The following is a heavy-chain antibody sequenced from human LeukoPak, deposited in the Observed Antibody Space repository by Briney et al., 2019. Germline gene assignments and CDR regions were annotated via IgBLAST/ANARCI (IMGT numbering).Heavy chain of an antibody. D-gene: IGHD3-10*01. CDR1: GFTFSSYA. CDR2: ISGSGGST. J-gene: IGHJ3*02. V-gene: IGHV3-23*01. Sequence: GGSLRLSCAASGFTFSSYAMSWVRQAPGKGLEWVSAISGSGGSTYYADSVKGRFTISRDNSKNRLYLQMNSMRAEDTAVYYCESLVLLWFGELTDDAFGIWGQGTMVTVSS. CDR3: ESLVLLWFGELTDDAFGI.